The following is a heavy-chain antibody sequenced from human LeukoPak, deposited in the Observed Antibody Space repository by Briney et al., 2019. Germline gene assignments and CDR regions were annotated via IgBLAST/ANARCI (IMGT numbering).Heavy chain of an antibody. V-gene: IGHV3-15*01. CDR1: GFPFSNAW. CDR3: TAYGSGSSFDY. J-gene: IGHJ4*02. CDR2: IKSKTDGGTT. Sequence: PGGSLRLSCAASGFPFSNAWMSWVRQAPGKGLEWVGRIKSKTDGGTTDYDAPVKGRFTISRDDSKNTLYLQMNSLKTEDTAVYYCTAYGSGSSFDYWGQGTLVTVSS. D-gene: IGHD3-10*01.